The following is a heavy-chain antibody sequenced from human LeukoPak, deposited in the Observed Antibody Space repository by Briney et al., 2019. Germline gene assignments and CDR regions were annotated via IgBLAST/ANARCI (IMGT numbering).Heavy chain of an antibody. D-gene: IGHD3-10*01. CDR1: GSSISSGDYY. J-gene: IGHJ5*02. Sequence: PSETLSLTCTVSGSSISSGDYYWSWLRQPPGKGLEWIGYIYYSGSTNYNPSLKSRVTISVDTSKNQFSLKLSSVTAADTAVYYCARVRTERYYGSGSPRRFDPWGQGTLVTVSS. V-gene: IGHV4-61*08. CDR3: ARVRTERYYGSGSPRRFDP. CDR2: IYYSGST.